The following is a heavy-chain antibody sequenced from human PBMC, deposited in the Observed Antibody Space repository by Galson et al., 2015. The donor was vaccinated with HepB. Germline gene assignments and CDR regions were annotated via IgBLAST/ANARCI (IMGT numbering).Heavy chain of an antibody. D-gene: IGHD3-10*01. V-gene: IGHV3-21*01. Sequence: SLRLSCAASGFTFSSYSMNWVRQAPGKGLEWVSSISSSSYIYYADSVKGRFTISRDNAKNSLYLQMNSLRAEDTAVYYCARVLLWFGELSYYGMDVWGQGTTVTVSS. CDR3: ARVLLWFGELSYYGMDV. J-gene: IGHJ6*02. CDR2: ISSSSYI. CDR1: GFTFSSYS.